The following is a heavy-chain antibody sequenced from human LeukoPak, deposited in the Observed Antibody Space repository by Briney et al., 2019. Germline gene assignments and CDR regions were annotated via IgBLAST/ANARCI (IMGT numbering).Heavy chain of an antibody. J-gene: IGHJ4*02. Sequence: GGSLRLSCVASGFTFSRFEMNWVRQAPGKGLEWISHISSGTYIAYADSVKGRFTISRDNAKNSLYLQMNNLRAEDTAVYYCARSGYDSSGYRIEDYWGQGTLVTVSS. CDR1: GFTFSRFE. V-gene: IGHV3-48*03. D-gene: IGHD3-22*01. CDR2: ISSGTYI. CDR3: ARSGYDSSGYRIEDY.